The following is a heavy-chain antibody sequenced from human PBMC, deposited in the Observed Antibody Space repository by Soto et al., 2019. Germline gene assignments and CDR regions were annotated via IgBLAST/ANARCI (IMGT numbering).Heavy chain of an antibody. V-gene: IGHV3-30-3*01. J-gene: IGHJ6*02. Sequence: QVQLVESGGGVVQPGRSLRLSCAASGFTFSSYAMHWVRQAPGKGLEWVAVISYDGSNKYYADSVKGRFTISRDHSKXTXYXXMNSLRAEDTAVYYCARELSNSDLWSGYYREYRYYYYGMDVWGQGTTVTVSS. CDR1: GFTFSSYA. CDR2: ISYDGSNK. CDR3: ARELSNSDLWSGYYREYRYYYYGMDV. D-gene: IGHD3-3*01.